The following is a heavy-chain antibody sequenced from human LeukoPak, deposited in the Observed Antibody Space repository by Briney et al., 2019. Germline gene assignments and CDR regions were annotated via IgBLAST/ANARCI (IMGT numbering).Heavy chain of an antibody. CDR1: AFTFSSYW. V-gene: IGHV3-7*01. CDR2: IKQDGSEK. J-gene: IGHJ4*02. D-gene: IGHD5-24*01. Sequence: GGSLRLSCAASAFTFSSYWMSWVRQAPGKGLEWVADIKQDGSEKYYVDSVKGRFTISRDNAKNSLYLQMNNLRAEDTAVYYCATRDGSPGYWGQGTLVSVSS. CDR3: ATRDGSPGY.